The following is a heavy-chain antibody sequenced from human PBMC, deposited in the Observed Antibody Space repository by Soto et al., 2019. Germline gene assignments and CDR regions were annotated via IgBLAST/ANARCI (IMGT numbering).Heavy chain of an antibody. CDR2: ISYDGSNK. J-gene: IGHJ1*01. V-gene: IGHV3-30-3*01. CDR3: ARGGTIAASGTEYFQR. D-gene: IGHD6-13*01. Sequence: PGGSLRLSCAASGITFSSYAMHWVRQAPGKGLEWVAVISYDGSNKYYADSVKGRFTISRDNSKNTLYLQMNSLTAEDTALYYCARGGTIAASGTEYFQRWGQGTLVTVSS. CDR1: GITFSSYA.